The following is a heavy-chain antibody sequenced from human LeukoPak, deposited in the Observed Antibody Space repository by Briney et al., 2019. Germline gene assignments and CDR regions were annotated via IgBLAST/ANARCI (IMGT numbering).Heavy chain of an antibody. V-gene: IGHV1-69*05. D-gene: IGHD2-2*01. CDR1: GGTFSSYA. J-gene: IGHJ4*02. Sequence: SVKVSCKASGGTFSSYAISWVRQAPGQGLEWMGGIIPIFGTANYAQKFQGRVTITTDESTSTAYMELSSLRSEDTAVYYCAISGPGIVVVPAAHHFDYWGQGTLVTVSS. CDR3: AISGPGIVVVPAAHHFDY. CDR2: IIPIFGTA.